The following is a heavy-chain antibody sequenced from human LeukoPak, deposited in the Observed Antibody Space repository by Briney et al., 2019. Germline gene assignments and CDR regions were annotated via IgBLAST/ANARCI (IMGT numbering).Heavy chain of an antibody. V-gene: IGHV3-23*01. CDR1: GFTFSTYA. D-gene: IGHD6-13*01. CDR2: ISGSATGSVTT. Sequence: GGSLRLSCAASGFTFSTYAMNWVRQAPGKGLEWVSAISGSATGSVTTYYTDSVKGRFTISRDNSKNTLYLQMSSLRSEDTAVYYCARGRSSWSRYYYYYMDVWGKGTTVTISS. CDR3: ARGRSSWSRYYYYYMDV. J-gene: IGHJ6*03.